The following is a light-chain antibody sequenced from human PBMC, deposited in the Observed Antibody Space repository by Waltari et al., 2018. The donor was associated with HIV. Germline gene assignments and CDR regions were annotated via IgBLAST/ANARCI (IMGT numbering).Light chain of an antibody. J-gene: IGKJ4*01. CDR1: QSVSSSY. CDR2: GAS. V-gene: IGKV3-20*01. Sequence: EIVLPQSPGTLSLSPGERATLPCRASQSVSSSYLAWYQQKPGQAPRLLIYGASSRATGIPDRFSGSGSGTDFTLTISRLEPEDVAVYYCQQYGSSPLTFGGGTKVEIK. CDR3: QQYGSSPLT.